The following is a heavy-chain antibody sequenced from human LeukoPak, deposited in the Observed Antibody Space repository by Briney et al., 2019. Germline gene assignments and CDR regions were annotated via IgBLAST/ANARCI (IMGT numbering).Heavy chain of an antibody. D-gene: IGHD2-15*01. CDR2: IKQDETEK. V-gene: IGHV3-7*01. CDR1: GFTFSNFW. CDR3: ARVANVAARGKNWFDP. J-gene: IGHJ5*02. Sequence: GGSLRLSCTASGFTFSNFWMGWVRQVPGKGLEWVANIKQDETEKFYLGSVKGRFTISRDNAKNSLYLQMNSLRAEDTAMYYCARVANVAARGKNWFDPWGQGTLVTVSS.